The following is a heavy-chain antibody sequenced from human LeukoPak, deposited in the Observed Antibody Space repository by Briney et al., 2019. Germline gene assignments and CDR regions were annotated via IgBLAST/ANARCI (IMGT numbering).Heavy chain of an antibody. Sequence: ASVKVSCKASGYTFTSYYMHWVRQAPGQGLEWMGIINPSGGSTSYAQKFQGRVTMTRDTSTSTVYMELSSLRSEDTAVYYCARGVAPPAYCGGDCFSGYFDLWGRGTLVTVSS. D-gene: IGHD2-21*01. CDR1: GYTFTSYY. CDR2: INPSGGST. V-gene: IGHV1-46*03. J-gene: IGHJ2*01. CDR3: ARGVAPPAYCGGDCFSGYFDL.